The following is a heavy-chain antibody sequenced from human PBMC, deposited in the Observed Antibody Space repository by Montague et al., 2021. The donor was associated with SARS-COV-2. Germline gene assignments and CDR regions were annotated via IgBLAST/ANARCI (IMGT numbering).Heavy chain of an antibody. CDR1: GDSITNTRYF. Sequence: SETLPLTCNVSGDSITNTRYFWGWIRQPPGKALEWIGSIYHNGKTYYNPSLERRALLSIDTSKNQFSLRLSSVIASDTAVYYCAVELNYFFDYWGQGFLVSVSS. V-gene: IGHV4-39*01. CDR3: AVELNYFFDY. CDR2: IYHNGKT. J-gene: IGHJ4*02. D-gene: IGHD1-7*01.